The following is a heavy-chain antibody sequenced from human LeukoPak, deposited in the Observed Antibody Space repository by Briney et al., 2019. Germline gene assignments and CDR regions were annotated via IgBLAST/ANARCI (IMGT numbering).Heavy chain of an antibody. D-gene: IGHD2-21*01. Sequence: GGSLRLSCAASGFTFSDYYMDWVRQAPGKGLEWVGRSRNKARSHTTEHAASVKGRFTVSRDNSANSLYLQMNSLKTEDTAVYYCARLSRSDTGDDYFDYWGQGTLVTVSS. CDR2: SRNKARSHTT. J-gene: IGHJ4*02. CDR3: ARLSRSDTGDDYFDY. CDR1: GFTFSDYY. V-gene: IGHV3-72*01.